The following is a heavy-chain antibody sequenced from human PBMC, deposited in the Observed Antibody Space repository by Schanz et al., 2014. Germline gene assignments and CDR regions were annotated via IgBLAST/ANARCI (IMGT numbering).Heavy chain of an antibody. J-gene: IGHJ4*02. V-gene: IGHV4-59*01. CDR2: VNYIGST. D-gene: IGHD3-9*01. Sequence: QVQLQESGPGLVKPSETLSLTCTVSAAFISRYYWSWVRQAPGKGLEWIGYVNYIGSTKYNPSLESRVTISADTSKKQFSLKMTSVTTADTAVYYCAYYDVLTGFDYWGQGTLVTVSS. CDR1: AAFISRYY. CDR3: AYYDVLTGFDY.